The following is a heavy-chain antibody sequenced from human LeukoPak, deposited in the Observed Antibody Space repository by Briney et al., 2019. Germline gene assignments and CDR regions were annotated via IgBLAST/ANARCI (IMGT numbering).Heavy chain of an antibody. J-gene: IGHJ5*02. CDR2: INSDGSST. CDR3: AREEGITMVRDIGFDP. CDR1: GFTFSSYW. V-gene: IGHV3-74*01. Sequence: GGSLRLSCAASGFTFSSYWMHWVRQAPGKGLVWVSRINSDGSSTSYADSVKGRFTISRDNAKNTLYLQMNSLRAEDTAVYYCAREEGITMVRDIGFDPWGQGTLVTVSS. D-gene: IGHD3-10*01.